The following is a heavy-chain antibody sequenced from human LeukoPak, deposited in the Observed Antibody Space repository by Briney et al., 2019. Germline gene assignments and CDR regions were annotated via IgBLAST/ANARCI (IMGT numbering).Heavy chain of an antibody. Sequence: SETLSLTCSVSGGSISSSSYYWGWIRQPPGKGLEWIGSIYYSGSTYYNPSLKSRVTISIDTSKNQFSLKLSSVTAADTAVYYCARRPIAAGGIEGWFDPWGQGTLVTVSS. V-gene: IGHV4-39*01. J-gene: IGHJ5*02. CDR3: ARRPIAAGGIEGWFDP. D-gene: IGHD6-13*01. CDR2: IYYSGST. CDR1: GGSISSSSYY.